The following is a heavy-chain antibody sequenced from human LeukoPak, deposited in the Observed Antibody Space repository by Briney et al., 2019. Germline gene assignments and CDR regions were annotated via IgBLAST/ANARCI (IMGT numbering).Heavy chain of an antibody. J-gene: IGHJ3*02. CDR3: ARYIVSYPHDAFDT. Sequence: SETLSLTCTVSGGSISSYYWSWIRQPPGKGLEWIGYIYYSGSTSYNPSLKSRVTISVDTSKKQFSLKLSSVTAADTAFYYCARYIVSYPHDAFDTWGQGTMVTVSS. CDR1: GGSISSYY. CDR2: IYYSGST. V-gene: IGHV4-59*01. D-gene: IGHD1-26*01.